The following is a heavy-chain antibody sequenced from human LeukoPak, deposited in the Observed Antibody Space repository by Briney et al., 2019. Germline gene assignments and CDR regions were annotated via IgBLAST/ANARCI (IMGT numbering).Heavy chain of an antibody. CDR3: AKDPTTVTTYHP. Sequence: GGSLRLSCAASGFKFSDAWMSWVRQAPGKGLEWVGRMKSIGSGGTSDYAAPVKGRFSISRDDSKNTVYLHINTLKTEDTAVYYCAKDPTTVTTYHPWGQGTLVTVSS. CDR1: GFKFSDAW. CDR2: MKSIGSGGTS. V-gene: IGHV3-15*01. J-gene: IGHJ5*02. D-gene: IGHD4-11*01.